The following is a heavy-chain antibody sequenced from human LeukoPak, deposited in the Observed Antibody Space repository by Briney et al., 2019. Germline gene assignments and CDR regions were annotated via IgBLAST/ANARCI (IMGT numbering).Heavy chain of an antibody. CDR2: SYYSGST. Sequence: SQTLSLTCTVSGGSISSGDYYWSWIRQPPGKCLEWLGYSYYSGSTYYNPSLKSRVTTSVDTYKNQFSLKLSSVTAADTAVYYCARGGGAGLQYGMDVWGQGTTVTVSS. D-gene: IGHD5-24*01. CDR1: GGSISSGDYY. CDR3: ARGGGAGLQYGMDV. V-gene: IGHV4-30-4*01. J-gene: IGHJ6*02.